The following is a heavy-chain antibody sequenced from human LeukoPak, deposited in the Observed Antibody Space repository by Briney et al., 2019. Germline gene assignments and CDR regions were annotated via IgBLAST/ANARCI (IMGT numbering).Heavy chain of an antibody. CDR1: GFTFSSYA. V-gene: IGHV3-23*01. CDR2: ISGSGGST. J-gene: IGHJ4*02. CDR3: AKDASGGYFPDY. Sequence: PGGSLRLSCAASGFTFSSYAMNWVRQAPGKGLEWVSTISGSGGSTYYADSVKGRFTISRDNSKNTMYLQMNSLRAEDTAVYYCAKDASGGYFPDYWGQGTLVTVSS. D-gene: IGHD5-12*01.